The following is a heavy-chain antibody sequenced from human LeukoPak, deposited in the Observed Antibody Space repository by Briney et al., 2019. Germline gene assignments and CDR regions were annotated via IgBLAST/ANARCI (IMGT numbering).Heavy chain of an antibody. D-gene: IGHD2-15*01. CDR1: GASINGYY. CDR3: ARGGVTATRYYYGMDV. CDR2: IYYSGST. V-gene: IGHV4-59*01. Sequence: SETLSLTCSVSGASINGYYWNWIRQPPGKGPQWVGHIYYSGSTSYNLSLKSRVTISVDTSKNQFSLKLTSVTGVDTAVYYCARGGVTATRYYYGMDVWGKGTTVTVSS. J-gene: IGHJ6*04.